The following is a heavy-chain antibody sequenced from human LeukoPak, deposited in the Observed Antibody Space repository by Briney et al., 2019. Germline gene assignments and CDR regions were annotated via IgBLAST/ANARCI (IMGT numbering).Heavy chain of an antibody. V-gene: IGHV3-21*01. CDR1: GFTFSSYS. Sequence: PGGSLRLSCAASGFTFSSYSMNWVRQAPGKGLEWVSSISSSSSYIYYAGSVKGRFTISRDNAKNSLYLQMNSLRAEDTAVYYCAREGILSRAYYFDYWGQGTLVTVSS. CDR2: ISSSSSYI. D-gene: IGHD2-15*01. CDR3: AREGILSRAYYFDY. J-gene: IGHJ4*02.